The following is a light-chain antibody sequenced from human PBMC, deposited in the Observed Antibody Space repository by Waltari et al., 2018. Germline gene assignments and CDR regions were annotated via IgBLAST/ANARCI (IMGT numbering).Light chain of an antibody. V-gene: IGKV3-20*01. Sequence: EIVLTQSPGTLSLSPGDRATLVCRASQSVRRSLAWYQQKPGQAPRLLIYGASSRATGVPDRFSGSGSGTDFSLTISRLEPEDFAVYYCQHYVRLPVSFGQGTKVEIK. J-gene: IGKJ1*01. CDR1: QSVRRS. CDR3: QHYVRLPVS. CDR2: GAS.